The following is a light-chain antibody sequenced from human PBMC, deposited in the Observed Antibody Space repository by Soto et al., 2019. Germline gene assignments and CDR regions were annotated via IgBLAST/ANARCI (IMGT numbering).Light chain of an antibody. Sequence: DIVMTQSPLSLPVTPGEPASISCRSSQSLLHSNGYNYLDWYLQKPGQSPQLVIYLGSNRASGVADRFSGSGSGTEFTLKISRVEAEDVGVYYCMQVLQTPPTFGGGTKVEIK. J-gene: IGKJ4*01. CDR3: MQVLQTPPT. CDR1: QSLLHSNGYNY. CDR2: LGS. V-gene: IGKV2-28*01.